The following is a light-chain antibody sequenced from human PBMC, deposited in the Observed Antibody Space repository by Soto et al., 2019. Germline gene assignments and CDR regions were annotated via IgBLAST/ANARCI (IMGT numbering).Light chain of an antibody. CDR2: AAS. V-gene: IGKV1-39*01. Sequence: IQMTQSPSSLSASVGDRLSITCRASQVITNDLGWYQQKPGKAPKRLIYAASSLQSGVPSRFSGSRSGTDFTLTISSLQPEDFATYYCQQSYSNPISFGQGTRLEI. J-gene: IGKJ5*01. CDR3: QQSYSNPIS. CDR1: QVITND.